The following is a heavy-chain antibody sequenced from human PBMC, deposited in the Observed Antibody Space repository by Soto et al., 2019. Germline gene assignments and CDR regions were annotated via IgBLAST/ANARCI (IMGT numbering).Heavy chain of an antibody. D-gene: IGHD2-15*01. CDR2: IYYSGST. Sequence: QVQLQESGPGLVKPSETLSLTCTVSGGSISSYYWSWIRQPPGKGLEWIGYIYYSGSTNYNPSLKSRVTISVDTSKNQFPLKLSSVTAADTAVYYGARGEERVAVPSGYWGQGTLVTVSS. J-gene: IGHJ4*02. CDR3: ARGEERVAVPSGY. CDR1: GGSISSYY. V-gene: IGHV4-59*01.